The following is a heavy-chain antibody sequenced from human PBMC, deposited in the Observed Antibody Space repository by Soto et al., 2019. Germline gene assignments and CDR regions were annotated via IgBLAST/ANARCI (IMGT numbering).Heavy chain of an antibody. V-gene: IGHV1-3*01. CDR2: INAANGDT. Sequence: ASVKVFCKASGYTFTSYGIHWVRQAPGQRLEWMGWINAANGDTKYSPKFQGRVTITRDTSASTAYMELSSLRSEDTAVYYCVRRHVSATGIDWFDPWGQGTLVTVSS. D-gene: IGHD6-13*01. CDR3: VRRHVSATGIDWFDP. CDR1: GYTFTSYG. J-gene: IGHJ5*02.